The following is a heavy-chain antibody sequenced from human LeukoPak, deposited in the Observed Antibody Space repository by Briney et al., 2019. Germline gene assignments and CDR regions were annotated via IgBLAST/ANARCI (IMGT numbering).Heavy chain of an antibody. CDR3: ARLYTAYTHVVRGTAHYYGLDA. CDR1: GGAINISGYF. CDR2: IYKNGTT. V-gene: IGHV4-39*01. D-gene: IGHD3-10*01. Sequence: SETLSLTCTVSGGAINISGYFCVWIRQLPGGGLESIGSIYKNGTTFFNPSLRSRASISVDTSRSQFSLELTSMTAADTAVYYCARLYTAYTHVVRGTAHYYGLDAWGQGTSVAVSS. J-gene: IGHJ6*02.